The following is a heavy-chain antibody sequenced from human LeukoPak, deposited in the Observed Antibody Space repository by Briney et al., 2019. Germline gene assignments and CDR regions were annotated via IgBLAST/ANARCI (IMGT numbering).Heavy chain of an antibody. D-gene: IGHD3-10*01. J-gene: IGHJ6*03. CDR2: MSGTGDST. CDR3: AKAFDTLFYYFYMDV. CDR1: GFIFRRFA. Sequence: GRSLRLSCAGTGFIFRRFAMGWVRQAPGKGLEWVSAMSGTGDSTSYAASVKGRFTISRDNSKNTLYLEMNSLRAEDTAVYFCAKAFDTLFYYFYMDVWGKGTTVTVSS. V-gene: IGHV3-23*01.